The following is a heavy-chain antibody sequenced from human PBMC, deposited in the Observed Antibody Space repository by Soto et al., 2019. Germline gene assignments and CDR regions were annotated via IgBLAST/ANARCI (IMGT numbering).Heavy chain of an antibody. D-gene: IGHD3-22*01. CDR3: ARASLDSSGYYDYYYGMDV. Sequence: SVKVSCKXSGGTFSSYAISWVRQAPGQGLEWMGGIIPIFGTANYAQKFQGRVTITADESTSTAYMELSSLRSEDTAVYYCARASLDSSGYYDYYYGMDVWGQGTTVTVSS. J-gene: IGHJ6*02. V-gene: IGHV1-69*01. CDR1: GGTFSSYA. CDR2: IIPIFGTA.